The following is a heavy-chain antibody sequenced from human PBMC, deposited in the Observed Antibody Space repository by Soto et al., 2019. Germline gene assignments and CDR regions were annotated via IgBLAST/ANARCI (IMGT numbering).Heavy chain of an antibody. Sequence: PSETLSLTCAVYGGSFSGYYWSWIRQPPGKGLERIGEINHSGSTNYNPSLKSRVTISVDTSKNQFSLKLSSVTAADTAVYYCARAGSWATVTRQRNLAGPYYFDYWGQGTLVTVSS. J-gene: IGHJ4*02. D-gene: IGHD4-4*01. CDR1: GGSFSGYY. CDR2: INHSGST. CDR3: ARAGSWATVTRQRNLAGPYYFDY. V-gene: IGHV4-34*01.